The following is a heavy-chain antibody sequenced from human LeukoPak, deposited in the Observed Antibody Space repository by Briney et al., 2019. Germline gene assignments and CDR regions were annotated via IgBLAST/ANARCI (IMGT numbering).Heavy chain of an antibody. CDR3: ARDPDYDFWSGYYYYGMDV. D-gene: IGHD3-3*01. Sequence: WASVKVSCKASGYTFTSYGISWVRQAPGQGLEWMGWISAYNGNTNYAQKLQGRVTMTTDTSTSTAYMELRSLRSDDTAVYYCARDPDYDFWSGYYYYGMDVWGQGTTVIVSS. V-gene: IGHV1-18*01. CDR2: ISAYNGNT. CDR1: GYTFTSYG. J-gene: IGHJ6*02.